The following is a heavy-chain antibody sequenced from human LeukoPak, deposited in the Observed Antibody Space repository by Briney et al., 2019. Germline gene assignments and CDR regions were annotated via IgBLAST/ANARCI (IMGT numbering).Heavy chain of an antibody. CDR2: ISGSGGST. D-gene: IGHD3-22*01. V-gene: IGHV3-23*01. CDR3: AKGMSDSSGYYYVPPIDY. J-gene: IGHJ4*02. Sequence: PGGSLRLSCAASGLTFSSYAMSWVRQAPGKGLEWVSAISGSGGSTYYADSVKGRFTISRDNSKNTLYLQMNSLRAEDTAVYYCAKGMSDSSGYYYVPPIDYWGQGTLVTVSS. CDR1: GLTFSSYA.